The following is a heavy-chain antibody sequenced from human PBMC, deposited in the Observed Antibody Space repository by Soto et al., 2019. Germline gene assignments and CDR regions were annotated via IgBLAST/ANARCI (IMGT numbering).Heavy chain of an antibody. CDR1: GGSISSGDYY. CDR2: IYYSGST. Sequence: QVQLQESGPGLVKPSQTLSLTCTVSGGSISSGDYYWSWIRQPPGKGLEWIGYIYYSGSTYYNPSLKSRVTISVDTSKNQFSLKLCSVTAADTAVYYCARDNCGGDCYTLYYYYYGMDVWGQGTTVTVSS. D-gene: IGHD2-21*02. CDR3: ARDNCGGDCYTLYYYYYGMDV. J-gene: IGHJ6*02. V-gene: IGHV4-30-4*01.